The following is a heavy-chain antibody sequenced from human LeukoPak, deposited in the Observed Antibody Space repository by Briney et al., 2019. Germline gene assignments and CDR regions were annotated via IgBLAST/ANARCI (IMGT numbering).Heavy chain of an antibody. CDR2: MNPNSGNT. D-gene: IGHD3-22*01. J-gene: IGHJ4*02. V-gene: IGHV1-8*01. CDR3: ARGIYEHYYDSSGSGGYAY. CDR1: GYTFTSYD. Sequence: ASVKVSCKASGYTFTSYDINWVRQATGQGLEWMGWMNPNSGNTGYAQKFQGRVTMTRNTSISTAYMELSSLRSEDTAVYYCARGIYEHYYDSSGSGGYAYWGQGTLVTVSS.